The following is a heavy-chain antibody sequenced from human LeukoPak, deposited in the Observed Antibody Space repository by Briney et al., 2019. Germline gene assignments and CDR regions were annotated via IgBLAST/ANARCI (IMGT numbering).Heavy chain of an antibody. Sequence: GGSLRLSCAASGFTFSSYAMSWVRQAPGKGLEWVSAISGSGGSTYYADSVKGRFAISRDNSKNTLYLQMNSLRAEDTAVYYCAKVRCYDSSGYTKYYFDYWGQGTLVTVSS. J-gene: IGHJ4*02. CDR1: GFTFSSYA. CDR2: ISGSGGST. CDR3: AKVRCYDSSGYTKYYFDY. V-gene: IGHV3-23*01. D-gene: IGHD3-22*01.